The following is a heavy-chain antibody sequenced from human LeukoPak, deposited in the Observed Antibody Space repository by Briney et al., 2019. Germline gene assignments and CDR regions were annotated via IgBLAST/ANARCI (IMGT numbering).Heavy chain of an antibody. CDR1: GYTFTSYD. V-gene: IGHV1-8*01. Sequence: GASVKVSCKASGYTFTSYDINWVRQATGQGLEWMGWMNPNSGNTGYAQKFQGRVTMTRNTSISTAYMELSSLRSEDTAVYYCARAPPLDSSSWVGPFDYWGQGTLVTVSS. CDR2: MNPNSGNT. J-gene: IGHJ4*02. D-gene: IGHD6-13*01. CDR3: ARAPPLDSSSWVGPFDY.